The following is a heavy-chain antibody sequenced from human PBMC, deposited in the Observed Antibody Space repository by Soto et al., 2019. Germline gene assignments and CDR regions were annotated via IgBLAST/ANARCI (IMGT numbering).Heavy chain of an antibody. CDR3: ARGLGP. V-gene: IGHV4-30-2*01. CDR2: IYHSGTT. D-gene: IGHD3-10*01. Sequence: QLQLQESGSGLVKPSQTLSLTCAVSGGSISSGGYFWSWIRQPPGKGLEWIGYIYHSGTTYYNPSLKSRITISVDRSKNQFSLKLSSVTAADTAVYYCARGLGPWGQGTLVTVSS. CDR1: GGSISSGGYF. J-gene: IGHJ5*02.